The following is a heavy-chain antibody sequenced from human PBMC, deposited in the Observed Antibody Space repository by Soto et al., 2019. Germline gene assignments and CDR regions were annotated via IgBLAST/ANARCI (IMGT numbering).Heavy chain of an antibody. CDR3: SRHDHYYDSSGLDYYDLDF. V-gene: IGHV5-10-1*01. CDR2: IDPSDSYI. CDR1: GYTFSTYW. D-gene: IGHD3-22*01. Sequence: GESLKISCKGSGYTFSTYWINWVRQMPGKGLEWMGRIDPSDSYINYSPSFQGHVTISADKSISTAYLQWSSLKASDTAMSYCSRHDHYYDSSGLDYYDLDFWGQGTTVTVSS. J-gene: IGHJ6*02.